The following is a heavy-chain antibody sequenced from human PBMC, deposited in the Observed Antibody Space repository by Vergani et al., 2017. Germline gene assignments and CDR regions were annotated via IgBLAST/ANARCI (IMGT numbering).Heavy chain of an antibody. CDR1: GYTFTSYG. CDR2: ISAYNGNT. V-gene: IGHV1-18*01. D-gene: IGHD1-1*01. CDR3: ARDFLTRVTTLDYYYMGV. Sequence: QVQLVQSGAEVKKPGASVKVSCKASGYTFTSYGISWVRQAPGQGLEWMGWISAYNGNTNYAQKLQGRVTMTTDTSTSTAYMELRSLRSDDTAVYYCARDFLTRVTTLDYYYMGVWGKGTTVTVSS. J-gene: IGHJ6*03.